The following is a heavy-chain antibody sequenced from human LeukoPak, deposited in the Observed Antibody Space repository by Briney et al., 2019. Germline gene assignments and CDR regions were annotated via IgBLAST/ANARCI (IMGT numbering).Heavy chain of an antibody. CDR2: IWYDGSNK. CDR3: ARDGGAWIQLWLSFDY. Sequence: TGGSLRLSCAASGFTFSSYGMHWVRQAPGKGLEWVAVIWYDGSNKYYADSVKGRFTISRDNSKNTLYLQMNSLRAEDTAVYYCARDGGAWIQLWLSFDYWGQGTLVTVSS. J-gene: IGHJ4*02. V-gene: IGHV3-33*01. D-gene: IGHD5-18*01. CDR1: GFTFSSYG.